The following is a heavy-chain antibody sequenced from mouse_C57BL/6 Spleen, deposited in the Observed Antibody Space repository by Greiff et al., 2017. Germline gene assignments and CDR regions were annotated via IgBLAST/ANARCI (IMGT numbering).Heavy chain of an antibody. CDR2: IDPEDGET. D-gene: IGHD1-1*01. Sequence: VQLKESGAELVKPGDSVKLSCTASGFNIKDYYMHWVQQRTEQGLEWIGRIDPEDGETKYAPKFQVQATITADTATNTAYLQLSSLTAKDTAVYYSARAPPCSGSSYGDFEYWGQGTTLTVS. CDR1: GFNIKDYY. J-gene: IGHJ2*01. V-gene: IGHV14-2*01. CDR3: ARAPPCSGSSYGDFEY.